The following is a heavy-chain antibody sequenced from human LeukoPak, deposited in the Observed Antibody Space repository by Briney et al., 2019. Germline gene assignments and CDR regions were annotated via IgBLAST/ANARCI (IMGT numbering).Heavy chain of an antibody. CDR2: ISGYNGNT. V-gene: IGHV1-18*04. CDR1: GYTFTRYH. Sequence: ASVKVSCKASGYTFTRYHMHWLRQAPGQGLEWMGWISGYNGNTNYAQKLQGRVLMTTDTSTSTAYMDLRSLRPDETAMYYCARAVANEAAFDIWGQGTMVTVSP. J-gene: IGHJ3*02. CDR3: ARAVANEAAFDI. D-gene: IGHD1-1*01.